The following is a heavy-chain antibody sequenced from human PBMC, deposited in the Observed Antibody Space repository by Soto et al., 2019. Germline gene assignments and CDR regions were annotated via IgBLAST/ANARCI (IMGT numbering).Heavy chain of an antibody. CDR3: AREGGIVGATAADY. D-gene: IGHD1-26*01. CDR1: GGSISSGGYY. V-gene: IGHV4-31*03. J-gene: IGHJ4*02. CDR2: IYYSGST. Sequence: QVQLQESGPGLVKPSQTLSLTCTVSGGSISSGGYYWSWIRQHPGKGLEWIGYIYYSGSTYYNPSLKTRVTIAVHTXXNQFSLKLSSVTAADTAVYYCAREGGIVGATAADYWGQGTLVTVSS.